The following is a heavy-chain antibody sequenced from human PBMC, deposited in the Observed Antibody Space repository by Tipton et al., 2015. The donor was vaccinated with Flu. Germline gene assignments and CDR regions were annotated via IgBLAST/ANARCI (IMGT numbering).Heavy chain of an antibody. J-gene: IGHJ4*02. CDR1: GGSFSGYY. CDR2: INHSGST. V-gene: IGHV4-34*01. Sequence: TLSLTCAVYGGSFSGYYWSWIRQPPGKGLEWIGEINHSGSTYYSPSLKSRVTISADTSNNQFSVRLSSVTAADTAMYYCTRSLRNSSGSPGYWGQGTLVTVSS. CDR3: TRSLRNSSGSPGY. D-gene: IGHD3-22*01.